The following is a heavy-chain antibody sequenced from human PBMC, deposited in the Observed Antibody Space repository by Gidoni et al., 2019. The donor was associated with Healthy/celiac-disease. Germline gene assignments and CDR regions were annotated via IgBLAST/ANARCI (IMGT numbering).Heavy chain of an antibody. CDR1: GFTFSSAA. CDR2: ISSNGGST. J-gene: IGHJ6*02. V-gene: IGHV3-64*01. Sequence: EVQLVESGGGLVQPGGSLSLSCAASGFTFSSAAMHWVRQAPGKGLEYVSAISSNGGSTYYANSVKGRFTISRDNSKNTLYLQMGSLRAEDMAVYYCARGYDFWSYHEYYYYGMDVWGQGTTVTVSS. CDR3: ARGYDFWSYHEYYYYGMDV. D-gene: IGHD3-3*01.